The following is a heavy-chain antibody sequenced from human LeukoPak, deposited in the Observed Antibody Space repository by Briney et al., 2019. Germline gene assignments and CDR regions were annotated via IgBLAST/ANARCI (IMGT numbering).Heavy chain of an antibody. CDR2: IYYSGST. J-gene: IGHJ4*02. CDR1: GGSISSSSYY. CDR3: ARHRGAVVRGVSMTSFDY. V-gene: IGHV4-39*01. D-gene: IGHD3-10*01. Sequence: SETLSLTCTVSGGSISSSSYYWGWIRQPPGKGLEWIGSIYYSGSTYYNPSLKSRVTISVDTSKNQFSLKLSSVTAADTAVYYCARHRGAVVRGVSMTSFDYWGQGTLVTVSS.